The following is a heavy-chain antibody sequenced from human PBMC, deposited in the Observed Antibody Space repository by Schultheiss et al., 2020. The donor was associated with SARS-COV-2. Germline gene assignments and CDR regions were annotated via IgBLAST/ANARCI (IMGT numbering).Heavy chain of an antibody. Sequence: GESLKISCAASGFTFSSYGMHWVRQAPGKGLEWVAVISYDGSNKYYADSVKGRFTISRDNSKNTLYLQMNSLRAEDTAVYYCAKEASPYYYGSGSYPHFDYWGQGTLVTVSS. CDR1: GFTFSSYG. J-gene: IGHJ4*02. CDR2: ISYDGSNK. V-gene: IGHV3-30*18. CDR3: AKEASPYYYGSGSYPHFDY. D-gene: IGHD3-10*01.